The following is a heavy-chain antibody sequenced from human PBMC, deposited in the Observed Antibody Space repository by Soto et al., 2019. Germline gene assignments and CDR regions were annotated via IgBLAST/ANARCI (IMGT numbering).Heavy chain of an antibody. CDR2: IYYSGST. Sequence: SETLSLTCTVSGGSISSGDYYWSWIRQPPGKGLEWIGYIYYSGSTYYNPSLKSRVTISVDTSKNQFSLKLSSVTAADTAVYYCARDEKVTGTTLSWFDPWGQGTLVTVSS. CDR3: ARDEKVTGTTLSWFDP. D-gene: IGHD1-7*01. J-gene: IGHJ5*02. CDR1: GGSISSGDYY. V-gene: IGHV4-30-4*01.